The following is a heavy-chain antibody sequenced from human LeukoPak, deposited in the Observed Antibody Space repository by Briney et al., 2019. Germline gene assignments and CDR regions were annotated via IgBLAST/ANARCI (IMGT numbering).Heavy chain of an antibody. CDR1: GFTFSSYG. J-gene: IGHJ4*01. V-gene: IGHV3-30*18. D-gene: IGHD6-19*01. CDR2: ISYDGSNK. Sequence: PGRSLRLSCAASGFTFSSYGMHWVRQAPGKGLEWVAVISYDGSNKYYADSVKGRFTISRDNSKNTLYLQINSLRAEDPAVYYCAQSPHVAVAGTFDSWGHGTPVTVSS. CDR3: AQSPHVAVAGTFDS.